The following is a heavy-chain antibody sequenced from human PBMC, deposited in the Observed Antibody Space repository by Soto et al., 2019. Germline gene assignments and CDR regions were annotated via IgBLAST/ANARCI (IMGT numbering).Heavy chain of an antibody. D-gene: IGHD6-13*01. Sequence: GGSLRLSCAASGFTFSSYAMHWVRQAPGKGLEWVAVISYDGSNKYYADSVKGRFTISRDNSKNTLYLQMNSLRAEDTAVYYCARTSSPTVIPTRYWGQGTLVTVSS. V-gene: IGHV3-30-3*01. CDR1: GFTFSSYA. CDR2: ISYDGSNK. CDR3: ARTSSPTVIPTRY. J-gene: IGHJ4*02.